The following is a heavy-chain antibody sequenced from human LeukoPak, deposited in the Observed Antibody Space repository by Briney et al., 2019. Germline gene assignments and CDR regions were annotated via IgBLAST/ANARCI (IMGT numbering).Heavy chain of an antibody. Sequence: ASVKVSCKASGYTFSDYYMHWVRQAPGQGLEWMGIINPSGGSTSYAQKFQGRVTMTRDTSTSTVYMELSSLRPEDTAVYYCARDGGGRQEMADNLDYWGQGTLVTVSS. CDR3: ARDGGGRQEMADNLDY. J-gene: IGHJ4*02. D-gene: IGHD1-1*01. CDR1: GYTFSDYY. CDR2: INPSGGST. V-gene: IGHV1-46*01.